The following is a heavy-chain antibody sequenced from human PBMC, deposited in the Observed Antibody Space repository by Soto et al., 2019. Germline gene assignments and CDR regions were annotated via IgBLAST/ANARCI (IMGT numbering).Heavy chain of an antibody. CDR1: GFTFSSYA. Sequence: EVQLLESGGGLVQPGGSLRLSCAASGFTFSSYAMSWVRQAPGKGLEWVSAISGSGGSTYYADSVKGRFTISRYNFTNTLYLQMNSLRAEDTAVYYCAKDRYGGTLYYYYGMDVWGQGTTVTVSS. V-gene: IGHV3-23*01. J-gene: IGHJ6*02. CDR3: AKDRYGGTLYYYYGMDV. CDR2: ISGSGGST. D-gene: IGHD2-15*01.